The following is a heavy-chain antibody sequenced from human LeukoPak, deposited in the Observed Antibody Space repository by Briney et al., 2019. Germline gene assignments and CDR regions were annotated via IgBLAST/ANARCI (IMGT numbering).Heavy chain of an antibody. CDR1: GFTFSAYA. J-gene: IGHJ4*02. Sequence: GGSLRLSCEASGFTFSAYAMTWVRQAPGKGLEWVAVISDDGRNKKYADSVRGRFTISRDDSNNTLYLQMNSLRAEDTGVYYCAKDRETTASGTFDYWGQGTLVTVSS. CDR2: ISDDGRNK. V-gene: IGHV3-30*18. D-gene: IGHD1-1*01. CDR3: AKDRETTASGTFDY.